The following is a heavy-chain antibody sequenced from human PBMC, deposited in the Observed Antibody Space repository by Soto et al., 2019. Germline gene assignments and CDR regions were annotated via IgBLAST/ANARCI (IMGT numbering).Heavy chain of an antibody. CDR3: ARRAVEYSGGGWFDL. CDR2: IYHSGIT. D-gene: IGHD3-16*01. Sequence: SETLSLTCTVSGGSISSYYWSWIRQAPGKGLEWIGHIYHSGITNYNPSLKSRVTISIDTSKNQFSLKLSSVTAADTAVYYCARRAVEYSGGGWFDLWGQGTLVTVSS. V-gene: IGHV4-59*12. CDR1: GGSISSYY. J-gene: IGHJ5*02.